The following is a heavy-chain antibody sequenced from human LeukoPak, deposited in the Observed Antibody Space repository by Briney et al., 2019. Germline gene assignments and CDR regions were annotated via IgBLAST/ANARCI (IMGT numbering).Heavy chain of an antibody. V-gene: IGHV1-2*02. J-gene: IGHJ4*02. Sequence: ASVKVSCKASGYTFTSYHMHWVRQAPGQGLEWMGIINPSGGTTNYAQKFQGRVTMTRDTSISTAYMELSRLRSDDTAVYYCARAFSRYSYGYNYWGQGTLVTVSS. CDR2: INPSGGTT. CDR1: GYTFTSYH. D-gene: IGHD5-18*01. CDR3: ARAFSRYSYGYNY.